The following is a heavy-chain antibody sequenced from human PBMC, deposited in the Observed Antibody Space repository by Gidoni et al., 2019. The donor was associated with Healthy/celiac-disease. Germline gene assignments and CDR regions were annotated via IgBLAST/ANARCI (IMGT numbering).Heavy chain of an antibody. Sequence: QVQLVESGGGVVQPGRSLRLSFAASGFTFSNSGMHWVRQAPGEGMDGVTVISNDGSNKYYADSLKGRFTISRDNSKNTLYLQMNSLRAEDTAVYYCAKDKFWGPRGVGYGSGSYFVDYWGQGTLVTVSS. CDR3: AKDKFWGPRGVGYGSGSYFVDY. CDR1: GFTFSNSG. V-gene: IGHV3-30*18. CDR2: ISNDGSNK. D-gene: IGHD3-10*01. J-gene: IGHJ4*02.